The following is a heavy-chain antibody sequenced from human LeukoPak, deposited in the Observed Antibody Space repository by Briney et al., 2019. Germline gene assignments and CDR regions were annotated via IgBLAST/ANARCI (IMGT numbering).Heavy chain of an antibody. J-gene: IGHJ4*02. D-gene: IGHD6-19*01. CDR1: GGSFSGYY. V-gene: IGHV4-34*01. CDR2: INHSGST. CDR3: ARGEVTGGNSGWDDY. Sequence: SETLSLTCAVYGGSFSGYYWSWIRQPPGKGLEWIGEINHSGSTNYNPSLKSRVTISVDTSKNQFSLKLSSVTAADTAVYYCARGEVTGGNSGWDDYWGQGTLVAVSS.